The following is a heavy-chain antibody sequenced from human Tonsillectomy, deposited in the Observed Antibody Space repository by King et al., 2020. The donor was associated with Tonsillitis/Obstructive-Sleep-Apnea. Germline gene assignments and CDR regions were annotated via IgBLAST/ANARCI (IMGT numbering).Heavy chain of an antibody. D-gene: IGHD5-18*01. J-gene: IGHJ4*02. CDR3: ASGVLRGYSYGYGY. Sequence: LQLQESGSGLVKPSETLSLTCTVSGGSISSSSYYWGWIRQPPWKGLEWIGSIYYSGSTYYNPSLKSRVTISVDTSKNQFSLKLSSVTAADTAVYYCASGVLRGYSYGYGYWGQGTLVTVSS. CDR1: GGSISSSSYY. CDR2: IYYSGST. V-gene: IGHV4-39*01.